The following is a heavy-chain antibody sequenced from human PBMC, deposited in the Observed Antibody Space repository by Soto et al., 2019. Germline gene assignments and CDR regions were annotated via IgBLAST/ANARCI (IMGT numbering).Heavy chain of an antibody. CDR2: INPSGGST. CDR1: GYTFTSYY. CDR3: ARLRGYSGYDSDNWFDP. Sequence: ASVKVSCKASGYTFTSYYMHWVRQAPGQGLEWMGMINPSGGSTSYAQKFQGRVTMTRDTSTSTVYMELSSLRSEDTAVYYCARLRGYSGYDSDNWFDPWGQGTLVTVSS. J-gene: IGHJ5*02. D-gene: IGHD5-12*01. V-gene: IGHV1-46*01.